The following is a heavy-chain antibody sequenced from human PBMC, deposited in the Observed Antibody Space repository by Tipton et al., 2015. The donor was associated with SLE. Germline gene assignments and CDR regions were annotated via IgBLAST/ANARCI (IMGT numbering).Heavy chain of an antibody. V-gene: IGHV4-59*01. CDR2: IFYSDNT. J-gene: IGHJ3*01. Sequence: LRLSCTVSGGSISTFYWTWIRQPPGKGLEWIGYIFYSDNTNYNPSLKSRVTISVDTSKNQFSLELNSVTAADTAVYYCARGFTPDGFELWGPWTMVTVSS. CDR3: ARGFTPDGFEL. CDR1: GGSISTFY.